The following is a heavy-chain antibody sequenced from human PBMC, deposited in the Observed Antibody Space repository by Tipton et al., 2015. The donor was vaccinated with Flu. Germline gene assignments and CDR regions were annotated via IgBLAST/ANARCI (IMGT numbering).Heavy chain of an antibody. CDR1: GGSISSYY. J-gene: IGHJ1*01. Sequence: LRLSCTVSGGSISSYYWSWIRQPPGKGLEWIGYIYYSGSTNYNPSLKSRVTISVDTSKNQFSLKLSSATAADTAVYYCARYGTYDGSRYFQHWGQGTLVTVSS. CDR3: ARYGTYDGSRYFQH. CDR2: IYYSGST. D-gene: IGHD1-26*01. V-gene: IGHV4-59*01.